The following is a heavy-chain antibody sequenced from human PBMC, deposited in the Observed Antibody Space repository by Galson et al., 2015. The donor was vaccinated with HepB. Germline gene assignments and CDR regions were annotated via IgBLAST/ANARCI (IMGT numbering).Heavy chain of an antibody. D-gene: IGHD4-23*01. CDR2: IIPILGIA. J-gene: IGHJ6*02. Sequence: SVKVSCKASGGTFSSYAISWVRQAPGQGLEWMGRIIPILGIANYAQKFQGRVTITADKSTSTAYMELSSLRSEDTAVYYCARLTPEGSSANYYGMDVWGQGTTVTVSS. V-gene: IGHV1-69*04. CDR3: ARLTPEGSSANYYGMDV. CDR1: GGTFSSYA.